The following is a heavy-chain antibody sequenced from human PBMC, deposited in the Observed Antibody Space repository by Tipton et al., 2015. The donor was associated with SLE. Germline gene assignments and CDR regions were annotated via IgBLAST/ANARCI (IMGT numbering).Heavy chain of an antibody. Sequence: TLSLTCAVYGGSFSGYYWSWIRQPPGKGLEWIGEINHSGSTNYNPSLKSRVTISVDTSKNQFSLKLSSVTAADTAVYYCARGTFPAAGAFDIWGQGTMVTVPS. CDR1: GGSFSGYY. CDR3: ARGTFPAAGAFDI. D-gene: IGHD2-2*01. J-gene: IGHJ3*02. V-gene: IGHV4-34*01. CDR2: INHSGST.